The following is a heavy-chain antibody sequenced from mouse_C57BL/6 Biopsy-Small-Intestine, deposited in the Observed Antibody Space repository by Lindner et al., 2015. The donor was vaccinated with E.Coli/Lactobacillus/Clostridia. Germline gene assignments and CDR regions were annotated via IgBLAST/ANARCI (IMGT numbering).Heavy chain of an antibody. CDR3: ARDNSTSSYDFDL. CDR1: GYTFTNYD. D-gene: IGHD2-4*01. Sequence: SVKVSCKASGYTFTNYDINWVRQATGQGLEWMGWMDPNSGNTGYAQKFQGRVTTTRNTSISTAYMELSSLRSEDTAVYYCARDNSTSSYDFDLWGQGTMVTVSS. V-gene: IGHV1-84*02. CDR2: MDPNSGNT. J-gene: IGHJ3*01.